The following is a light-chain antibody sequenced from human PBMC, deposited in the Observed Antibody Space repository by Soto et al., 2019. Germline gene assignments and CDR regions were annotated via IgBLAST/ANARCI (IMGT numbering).Light chain of an antibody. CDR3: SSYTSSSTVV. CDR1: ISDVGGYNY. Sequence: QSALTQPASVSGSPGQSITISCTGTISDVGGYNYVSWYQQHPGKAPKLMIYEVSNRPSGVYNRFSGSKPGNTASLTISGLEAEDEADYYCSSYTSSSTVVFGGDTKLTVL. V-gene: IGLV2-14*01. CDR2: EVS. J-gene: IGLJ2*01.